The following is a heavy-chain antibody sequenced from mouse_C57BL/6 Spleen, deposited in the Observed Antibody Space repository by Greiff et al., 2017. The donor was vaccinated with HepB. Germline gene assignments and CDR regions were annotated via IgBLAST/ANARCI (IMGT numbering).Heavy chain of an antibody. J-gene: IGHJ2*01. CDR1: GYSITSGYY. Sequence: ESGPGLVKPSQSLSLTCSVTGYSITSGYYWNWIRQFPGNKLEWMGYISYDGSNNYNPSLKNRISITRDTSKNQFFLKLNSVTTEDTATYYCARWGGYYFDYWGQGTTLTVSS. V-gene: IGHV3-6*01. D-gene: IGHD1-1*02. CDR2: ISYDGSN. CDR3: ARWGGYYFDY.